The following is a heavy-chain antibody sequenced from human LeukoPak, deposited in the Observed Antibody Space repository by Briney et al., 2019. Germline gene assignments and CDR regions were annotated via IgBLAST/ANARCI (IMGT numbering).Heavy chain of an antibody. CDR3: ARVDTHTSSSDFYYNVDV. CDR1: GYTFTSYY. CDR2: INPSGGST. J-gene: IGHJ6*03. Sequence: GASVKVSCKASGYTFTSYYMHWVRQAPGQGLEWMGIINPSGGSTSYAQKFQGRVTMTRDMSTSTVYMELSSLRSEDTAVYYCARVDTHTSSSDFYYNVDVWGKGTTVTVSS. D-gene: IGHD6-6*01. V-gene: IGHV1-46*01.